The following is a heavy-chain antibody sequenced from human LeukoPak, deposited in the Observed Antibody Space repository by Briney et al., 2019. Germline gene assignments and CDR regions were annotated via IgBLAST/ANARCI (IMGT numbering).Heavy chain of an antibody. Sequence: SETLSLTCTVSGDSTSSYYWSWIRQPPGKGLEWIGYIYYSGGTDYNPSLKSRVTISVDTSKNQFSLKLRSVTAADTAVYYCVRHVTISGPYDASDIWGQGTMVTVSP. CDR1: GDSTSSYY. D-gene: IGHD5-24*01. CDR3: VRHVTISGPYDASDI. V-gene: IGHV4-59*08. J-gene: IGHJ3*02. CDR2: IYYSGGT.